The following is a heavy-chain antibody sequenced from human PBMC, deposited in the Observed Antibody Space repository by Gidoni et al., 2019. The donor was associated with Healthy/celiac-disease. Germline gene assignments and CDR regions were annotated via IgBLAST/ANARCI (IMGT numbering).Heavy chain of an antibody. J-gene: IGHJ4*02. CDR3: ARATTEEDNWNDLGY. CDR1: GFTFSSYS. D-gene: IGHD1-20*01. Sequence: EVQLVESGGGLVKPGGSLRLSCAASGFTFSSYSMNWVRQAPGKGLEWVSSISSSSSYIYYADSVKGRFTISRDNAKNSLYLQMNSLRAEDTAVYYCARATTEEDNWNDLGYWGQGTLVTVSS. V-gene: IGHV3-21*01. CDR2: ISSSSSYI.